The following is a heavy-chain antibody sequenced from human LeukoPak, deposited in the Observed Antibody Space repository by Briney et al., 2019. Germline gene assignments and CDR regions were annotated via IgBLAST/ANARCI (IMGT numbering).Heavy chain of an antibody. Sequence: PGGSLRLSCAASGFTFNVYAMNWVRQAPGKGLEWVSAISGSGGSTYYADSVKGRFTISRDNSKNTLLLQMNSLRVEDTAVYYCTKDRSYGYDYWGQGTLVTVSS. D-gene: IGHD3-16*01. V-gene: IGHV3-23*01. CDR1: GFTFNVYA. J-gene: IGHJ4*02. CDR3: TKDRSYGYDY. CDR2: ISGSGGST.